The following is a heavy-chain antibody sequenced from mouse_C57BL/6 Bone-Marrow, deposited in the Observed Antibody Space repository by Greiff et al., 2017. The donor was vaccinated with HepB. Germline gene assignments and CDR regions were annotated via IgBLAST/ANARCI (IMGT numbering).Heavy chain of an antibody. CDR1: GYTFTSYW. Sequence: QVQLQQSGAELVMPGASVKLSCKASGYTFTSYWMHWVKQRPGQGLEWIGEIDPSDSYTNYNQKFKGKSTLTVDKSSSTAYMQLSSLTSEDSAVYYCARYDYGSSGYWGQGTTLTVSS. V-gene: IGHV1-69*01. D-gene: IGHD1-1*01. CDR3: ARYDYGSSGY. J-gene: IGHJ2*01. CDR2: IDPSDSYT.